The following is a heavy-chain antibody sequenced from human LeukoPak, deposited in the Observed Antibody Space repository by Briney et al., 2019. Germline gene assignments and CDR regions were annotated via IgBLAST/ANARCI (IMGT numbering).Heavy chain of an antibody. V-gene: IGHV4-4*07. D-gene: IGHD2-21*02. CDR3: ARVSGGAYCGGDCYLTLDY. J-gene: IGHJ4*02. CDR2: IYTSGST. Sequence: SETLSLTCTVSGGSISSYYWSWIRQPVGKGLEWIGRIYTSGSTNYNPSLKSRVTISVDTSKNQFSLKLSSVTAADTAVYYCARVSGGAYCGGDCYLTLDYWGQGTLVTVSS. CDR1: GGSISSYY.